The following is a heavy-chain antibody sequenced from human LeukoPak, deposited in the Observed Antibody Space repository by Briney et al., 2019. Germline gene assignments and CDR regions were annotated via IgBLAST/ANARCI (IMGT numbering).Heavy chain of an antibody. J-gene: IGHJ5*02. CDR3: ARGGRKWFDP. CDR1: GGSISSGSYY. D-gene: IGHD6-25*01. CDR2: IYTSGST. V-gene: IGHV4-61*02. Sequence: SETLSLTRTVSGGSISSGSYYWSWIRQPAGKGLEWIGRIYTSGSTNYNPSLKSRVTISVDTSKNQFSLKLSSVTAADTAVYYCARGGRKWFDPWGQGTLVTVSS.